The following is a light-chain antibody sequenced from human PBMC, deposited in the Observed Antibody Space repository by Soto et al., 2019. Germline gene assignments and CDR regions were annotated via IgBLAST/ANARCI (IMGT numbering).Light chain of an antibody. CDR2: KAS. Sequence: DIQMTQSPSTLSASVGDRVTITCRASQSISSWLAWYQQKPGKAPKLLIYKASSLESGVPSRFTGSGSGTEFILTISSLQPDDFTTYSCQQFNNYPWTFGQWTRVQIK. CDR1: QSISSW. CDR3: QQFNNYPWT. J-gene: IGKJ1*01. V-gene: IGKV1-5*03.